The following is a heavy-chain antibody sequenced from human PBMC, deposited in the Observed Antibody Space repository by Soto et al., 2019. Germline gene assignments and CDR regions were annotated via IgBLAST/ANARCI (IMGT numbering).Heavy chain of an antibody. CDR1: GGSISSGDYY. D-gene: IGHD3-9*01. Sequence: QVQLQESGPGLVKPSQTLSLTCTVSGGSISSGDYYWSWIRQPPGKGLEWIGYIYYSGSTYYNPSLTSRVSTAVGASKNQFSLKLSSVTAAATAVYYCAREAPFDLLDYWGQGTLVTVSS. CDR2: IYYSGST. J-gene: IGHJ4*02. V-gene: IGHV4-30-4*01. CDR3: AREAPFDLLDY.